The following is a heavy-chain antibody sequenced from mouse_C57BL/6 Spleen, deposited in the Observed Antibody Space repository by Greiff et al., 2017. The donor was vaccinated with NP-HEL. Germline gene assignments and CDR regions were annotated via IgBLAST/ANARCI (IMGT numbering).Heavy chain of an antibody. J-gene: IGHJ4*01. CDR1: GFSLTSYG. CDR3: SSHYYGSSYPYYAMDY. CDR2: IWSGGST. Sequence: VKLMESGPGLVQPSQSLSITCTVSGFSLTSYGVHWVRQSPGKGLEWLGVIWSGGSTDYNAAFISRLSISKDNSKSQVFFKMNSMQADDTAIYYCSSHYYGSSYPYYAMDYWGQGTSVTVSS. V-gene: IGHV2-2*01. D-gene: IGHD1-1*01.